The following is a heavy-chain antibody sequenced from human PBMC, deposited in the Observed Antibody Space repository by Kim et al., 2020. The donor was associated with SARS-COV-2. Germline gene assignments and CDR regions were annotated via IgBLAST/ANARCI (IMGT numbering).Heavy chain of an antibody. D-gene: IGHD3-9*01. J-gene: IGHJ6*03. CDR2: INGGTGGR. CDR3: ARSGPCDISHCARSDYNMDV. V-gene: IGHV1-3*01. CDR1: GYTFSEYG. Sequence: ASVKVSCKASGYTFSEYGIHWVRQAPGHSLEWMGWINGGTGGRQYSQRFKGRVTITRDTSASTAYMELSSLTSEDTALYLCARSGPCDISHCARSDYNMDVWGKGTTVTVSS.